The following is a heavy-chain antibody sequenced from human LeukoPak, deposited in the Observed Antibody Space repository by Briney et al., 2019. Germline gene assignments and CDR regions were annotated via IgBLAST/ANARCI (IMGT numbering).Heavy chain of an antibody. V-gene: IGHV4-59*01. Sequence: SETLSLTCTVSGGSISGYYWTWIRQPPGKGLEWIGYIYYSGSTNYNPSLKSRVTISVDTSKNQFSLKLSSVTAADTAVYYCARVKYFYDSRGPYYYYYGMDVLGQGTTVTVS. CDR2: IYYSGST. CDR3: ARVKYFYDSRGPYYYYYGMDV. J-gene: IGHJ6*02. D-gene: IGHD3-22*01. CDR1: GGSISGYY.